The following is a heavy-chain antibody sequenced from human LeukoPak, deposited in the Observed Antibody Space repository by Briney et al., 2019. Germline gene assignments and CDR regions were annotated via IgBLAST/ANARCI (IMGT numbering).Heavy chain of an antibody. Sequence: ASVKVSCKASGYTFTSYYMHWVRQAPGQGLEWMGIINPSGGSTSYAQKFQGRVTMTRDTSTSTVYMELSRLRSDDTAVYYCARGLQGYYDSSGYYVNSGYYYYYGMDVWGQGTTVTVSS. D-gene: IGHD3-22*01. V-gene: IGHV1-46*01. J-gene: IGHJ6*02. CDR2: INPSGGST. CDR1: GYTFTSYY. CDR3: ARGLQGYYDSSGYYVNSGYYYYYGMDV.